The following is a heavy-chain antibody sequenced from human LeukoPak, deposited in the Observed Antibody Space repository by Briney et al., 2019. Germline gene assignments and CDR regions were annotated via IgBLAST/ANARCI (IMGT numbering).Heavy chain of an antibody. Sequence: SETLSLTCTVSGGSISSSSYYWGWIRQPPGKGLEWIGSIYYSGSTYYNPSLKSRVTISVDTSKNQFSLKLSSVTAADTAVYYCERHVPVGPQNLVMVAAILGDFDYWGQGTLVTVSS. D-gene: IGHD2-15*01. J-gene: IGHJ4*02. CDR1: GGSISSSSYY. V-gene: IGHV4-39*01. CDR3: ERHVPVGPQNLVMVAAILGDFDY. CDR2: IYYSGST.